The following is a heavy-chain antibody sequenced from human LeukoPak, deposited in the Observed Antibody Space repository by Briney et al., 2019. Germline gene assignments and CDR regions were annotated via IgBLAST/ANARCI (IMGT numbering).Heavy chain of an antibody. CDR3: ARDTVTRPFDY. Sequence: SETLSLTCTVSGGSISSYYWSWIRQPPGKGLEWIGYIYYSGSTNYNPSLKGRATISVDTTKNQFSLKLNSVTAADAAVYYCARDTVTRPFDYWGQGTLVTVSS. D-gene: IGHD4-17*01. V-gene: IGHV4-59*01. J-gene: IGHJ4*02. CDR2: IYYSGST. CDR1: GGSISSYY.